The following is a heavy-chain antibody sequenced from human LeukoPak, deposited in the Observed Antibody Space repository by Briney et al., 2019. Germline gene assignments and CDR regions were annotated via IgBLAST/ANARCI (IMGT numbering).Heavy chain of an antibody. Sequence: GASVKDSCKASGHTFSGYSMHWVRQAPGHGPEWMGRINPDSGGTNFAQRFPDRVTLTWDTSISTAYMDLNSLRSDDTAVYYCARSGFMASDALDIWGQGTMVTVSS. CDR2: INPDSGGT. CDR3: ARSGFMASDALDI. V-gene: IGHV1-2*06. D-gene: IGHD3-10*01. CDR1: GHTFSGYS. J-gene: IGHJ3*02.